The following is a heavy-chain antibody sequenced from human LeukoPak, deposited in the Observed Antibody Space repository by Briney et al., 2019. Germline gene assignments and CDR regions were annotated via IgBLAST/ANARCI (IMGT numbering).Heavy chain of an antibody. CDR2: IKQDGSEK. CDR1: GFTFSSYW. Sequence: GGSLRLSCAASGFTFSSYWMSWVRQAPGKGLEWVANIKQDGSEKYYVDSVKGRFTISRDNAKNSLYLQMNSLRAEDTAVYYCARDQYYYGSGSPWDYWGQGTLVTVPS. CDR3: ARDQYYYGSGSPWDY. V-gene: IGHV3-7*01. J-gene: IGHJ4*02. D-gene: IGHD3-10*01.